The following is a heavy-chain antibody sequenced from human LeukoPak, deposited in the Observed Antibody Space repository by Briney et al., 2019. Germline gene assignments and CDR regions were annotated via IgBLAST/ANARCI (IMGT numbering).Heavy chain of an antibody. V-gene: IGHV3-7*04. CDR2: INQDGSEK. CDR1: GFTFTSYW. CDR3: ARAVGGTYYAWFDP. J-gene: IGHJ5*02. D-gene: IGHD1-26*01. Sequence: GGSLRLSCAASGFTFTSYWMSWVRQAPGKGLEWVANINQDGSEKYYVDSVKGRFTISRDNAKNSLYLQMNSLRAEDTALYYCARAVGGTYYAWFDPWGQGTLVTVSS.